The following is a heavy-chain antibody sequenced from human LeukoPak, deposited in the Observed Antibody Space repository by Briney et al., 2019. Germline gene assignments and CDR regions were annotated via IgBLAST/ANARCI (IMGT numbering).Heavy chain of an antibody. CDR1: GGSFSGHY. J-gene: IGHJ3*02. D-gene: IGHD4-17*01. CDR2: INHSGST. V-gene: IGHV4-34*01. CDR3: ARNGARDDAFDI. Sequence: SETLSLTCAVYGGSFSGHYWTWIRQPPGKGLEWIGEINHSGSTYYNPSLKSRVTISVDTSKNQFSLELSSVTAADTAVYYCARNGARDDAFDIWGQGTMVTVSS.